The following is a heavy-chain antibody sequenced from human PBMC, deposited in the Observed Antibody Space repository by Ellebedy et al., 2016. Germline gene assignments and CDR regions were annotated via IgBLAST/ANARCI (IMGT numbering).Heavy chain of an antibody. J-gene: IGHJ4*02. D-gene: IGHD5-12*01. CDR1: GFTFSAYG. CDR3: ARDVLKTGYELFDH. CDR2: IWYDGSNK. V-gene: IGHV3-33*01. Sequence: GESLKISCAASGFTFSAYGMHWVRQAPGKGLEWVAVIWYDGSNKYYADSVRGRFTISRDNSKNTLHLQMNSLRAEDTAVYYCARDVLKTGYELFDHWGQGTLVTVSP.